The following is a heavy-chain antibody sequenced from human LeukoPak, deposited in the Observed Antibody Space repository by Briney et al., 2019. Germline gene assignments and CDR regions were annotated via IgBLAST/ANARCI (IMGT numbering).Heavy chain of an antibody. CDR2: ISYDGSNK. D-gene: IGHD4-11*01. CDR1: GFTFSSYA. V-gene: IGHV3-30*14. CDR3: ARGTVISGNFDF. J-gene: IGHJ4*02. Sequence: GGSLRLSCAASGFTFSSYAMSWVRQAPGKGLEWGAVISYDGSNKYYADSVKGRFTISRENAKNSLYLQMNSLRTEDTAVYYCARGTVISGNFDFWGQGTPVSVSS.